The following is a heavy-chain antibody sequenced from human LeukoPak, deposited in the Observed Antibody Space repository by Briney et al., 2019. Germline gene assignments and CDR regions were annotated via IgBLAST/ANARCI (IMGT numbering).Heavy chain of an antibody. CDR3: ASAYGDYDPFDY. V-gene: IGHV4-59*01. D-gene: IGHD4-17*01. J-gene: IGHJ4*02. CDR2: IYCSGST. Sequence: SETLSLTCTVSGGSISSYYSSWIRQPPGKGLEWIGYIYCSGSTTYNPALKSRVTISVDTSKNQFSLKLGSVTAADTAVYYCASAYGDYDPFDYWGQGTLVTVSS. CDR1: GGSISSYY.